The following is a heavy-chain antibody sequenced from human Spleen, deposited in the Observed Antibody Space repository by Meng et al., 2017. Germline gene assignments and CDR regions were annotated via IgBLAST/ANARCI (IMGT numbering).Heavy chain of an antibody. CDR3: ARGPTTMAHDFDY. CDR1: GGSFSDYY. CDR2: INHSGST. J-gene: IGHJ4*02. V-gene: IGHV4-34*01. D-gene: IGHD4-11*01. Sequence: QWQLQQWGAGLLKPSETLSLTCVVSGGSFSDYYWSWIRQPPGKGLEWIGEINHSGSTNYNPSLESRATISVDTSQNKLSLNLRFVTAADSAVYYCARGPTTMAHDFDYWGQGTLVTVSS.